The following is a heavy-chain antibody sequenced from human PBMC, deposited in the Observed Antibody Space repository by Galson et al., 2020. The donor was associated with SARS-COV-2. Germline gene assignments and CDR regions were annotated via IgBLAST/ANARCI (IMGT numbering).Heavy chain of an antibody. D-gene: IGHD3-22*01. J-gene: IGHJ1*01. Sequence: GESLKISCAASGFTFRSFGMHWVRQAPGKGLEWVAVIWYDGSNAYYADSVTGRFTISRDNSKNTLYLEMNSLRAEDTALYYCARASDYDSVREYFDEWGQGTLVTVSS. CDR1: GFTFRSFG. CDR3: ARASDYDSVREYFDE. V-gene: IGHV3-33*01. CDR2: IWYDGSNA.